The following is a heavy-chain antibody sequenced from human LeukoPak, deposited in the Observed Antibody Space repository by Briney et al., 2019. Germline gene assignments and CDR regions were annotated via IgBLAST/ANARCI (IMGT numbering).Heavy chain of an antibody. CDR1: GGSFIGYD. Sequence: SETLSLTCAVYGGSFIGYDWTWIRQPPGKGLEWIGEINHSGGTNYNPSLKSRVTISVDTSKNQFSLKLSSVTAADTAVYYCARVWPYGSGSYYNDWGQGTLVTVSS. D-gene: IGHD3-10*01. V-gene: IGHV4-34*01. CDR2: INHSGGT. CDR3: ARVWPYGSGSYYND. J-gene: IGHJ4*02.